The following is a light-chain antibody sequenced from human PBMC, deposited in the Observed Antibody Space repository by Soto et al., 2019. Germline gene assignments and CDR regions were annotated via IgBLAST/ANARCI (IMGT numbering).Light chain of an antibody. Sequence: QAVVTQEPSLTVSPGGTVTRTCGSSTGAVTNGHYPYWFQQKPGQAPRTLIYDTTNRHSWTPARFSGSLLGGKAALTLSGAQPEDEAEYYCLLSYNGPYVFGTGPNVTVL. CDR1: TGAVTNGHY. CDR2: DTT. V-gene: IGLV7-46*01. CDR3: LLSYNGPYV. J-gene: IGLJ1*01.